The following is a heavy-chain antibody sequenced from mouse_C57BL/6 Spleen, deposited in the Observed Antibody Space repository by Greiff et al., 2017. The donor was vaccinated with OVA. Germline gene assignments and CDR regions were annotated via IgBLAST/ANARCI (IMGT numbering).Heavy chain of an antibody. V-gene: IGHV1-26*01. CDR1: GYTFTDYY. J-gene: IGHJ2*01. D-gene: IGHD1-3*01. CDR3: ARRDYNGY. Sequence: EVQLQQPGPELVKPGASVKISCKASGYTFTDYYMHWVKQSHGQSLEWIGDIHPNNGGTSYNQKFKGKATLTVDKSSSTAYMHLRSLTSEDSAVYYCARRDYNGYWGQGTTLTVSS. CDR2: IHPNNGGT.